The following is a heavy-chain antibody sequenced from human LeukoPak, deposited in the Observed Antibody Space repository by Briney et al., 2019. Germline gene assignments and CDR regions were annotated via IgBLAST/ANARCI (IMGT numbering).Heavy chain of an antibody. Sequence: GASVKVSCKASGYTFTSYDINWVRQATGQGLEWMGWMNPNSGNTGYVQKFQGRVTMTTDTSTSTAYMELRSLRSDDTAVYYCARDLTHRRNYDNSGYQIVSAFWGQGTLVTVSS. CDR1: GYTFTSYD. CDR3: ARDLTHRRNYDNSGYQIVSAF. CDR2: MNPNSGNT. V-gene: IGHV1-8*02. J-gene: IGHJ4*02. D-gene: IGHD3-22*01.